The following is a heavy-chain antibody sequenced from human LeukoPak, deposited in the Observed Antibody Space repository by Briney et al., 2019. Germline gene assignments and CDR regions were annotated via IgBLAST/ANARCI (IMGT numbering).Heavy chain of an antibody. D-gene: IGHD3-22*01. J-gene: IGHJ5*02. Sequence: PSETLSLTCAVYGGSFSGYYWSWIRQPPGKGLEWIGEINHSGSTNYNPSLKSRVTISVDTSKNQFSLKLSSVTAADTAVYYCARGLSARYYDSSGYSPRGFDPWGQGTLVTVSS. CDR2: INHSGST. V-gene: IGHV4-34*01. CDR1: GGSFSGYY. CDR3: ARGLSARYYDSSGYSPRGFDP.